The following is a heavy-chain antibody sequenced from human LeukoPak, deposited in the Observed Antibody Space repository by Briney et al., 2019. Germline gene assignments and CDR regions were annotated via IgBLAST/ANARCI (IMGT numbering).Heavy chain of an antibody. D-gene: IGHD3-9*01. CDR1: GVSMNSYY. V-gene: IGHV4-59*08. CDR3: ARHVWLQPFDY. J-gene: IGHJ4*02. Sequence: SETLSLTCSVSGVSMNSYYWSWIRQSPGKGLEWIGYIYYSGSTNYNPSLKSRVTISVDTSKNQFSLKLSSVTAADTAVYYCARHVWLQPFDYWGQGTLVTVSS. CDR2: IYYSGST.